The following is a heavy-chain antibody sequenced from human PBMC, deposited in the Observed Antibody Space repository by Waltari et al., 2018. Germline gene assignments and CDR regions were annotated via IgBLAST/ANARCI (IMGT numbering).Heavy chain of an antibody. CDR1: GFIFSSYV. J-gene: IGHJ4*02. CDR3: ASARGYGTGWYGVNDY. V-gene: IGHV3-23*01. CDR2: IQSGGKT. D-gene: IGHD6-19*01. Sequence: EVQLLESGGGLVQPGGSLRLSCAASGFIFSSYVMRWVRQAPGKGLECVAAIQSGGKTYYADSVRGRFTISRDNSKNTQYLQMDGLRAEDTAVYYCASARGYGTGWYGVNDYWGQGTLVTVSS.